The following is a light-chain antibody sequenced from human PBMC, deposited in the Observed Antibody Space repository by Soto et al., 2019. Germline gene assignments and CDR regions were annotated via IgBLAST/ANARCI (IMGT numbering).Light chain of an antibody. J-gene: IGKJ1*01. Sequence: DIPMTQSPSSLSASVGDRVTITCRTPQDINHYLVWFQQKPGRAPKSLTYTASNLQSGVPSYFSASGSGTYFTLTIGSLQPDDFATYYCQQYKSYPWTFGQGTKVEIK. V-gene: IGKV1-16*02. CDR2: TAS. CDR1: QDINHY. CDR3: QQYKSYPWT.